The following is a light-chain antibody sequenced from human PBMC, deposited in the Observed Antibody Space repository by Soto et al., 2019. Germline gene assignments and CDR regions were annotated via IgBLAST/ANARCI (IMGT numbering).Light chain of an antibody. V-gene: IGKV1-5*01. CDR2: DAS. J-gene: IGKJ1*01. CDR1: QSVSGW. CDR3: QQYNNFWT. Sequence: DIQMTQSPSALSASVGDRVTITCRASQSVSGWLAWYQQKPGKAPRLLIYDASYLERGVPSRFSGSGSGTDFTLTISDLQPDALGTYYCQQYNNFWTFGPGTKVEI.